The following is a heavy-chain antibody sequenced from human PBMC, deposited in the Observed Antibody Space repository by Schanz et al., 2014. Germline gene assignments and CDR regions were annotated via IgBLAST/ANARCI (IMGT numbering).Heavy chain of an antibody. CDR2: TRYDGSNK. D-gene: IGHD3-3*01. J-gene: IGHJ5*02. CDR1: GFTFISYD. Sequence: QAQLVESGGGVVQPGRSLRLSCVASGFTFISYDIHRVRQAPGKGLEWEAVTRYDGSNKNFVESVKGRFTISRDNSNNTVYLQMNTLRAEATAVYYCARQPGRITVSGVVSNWFDPWGQGTLVTVSS. V-gene: IGHV3-33*01. CDR3: ARQPGRITVSGVVSNWFDP.